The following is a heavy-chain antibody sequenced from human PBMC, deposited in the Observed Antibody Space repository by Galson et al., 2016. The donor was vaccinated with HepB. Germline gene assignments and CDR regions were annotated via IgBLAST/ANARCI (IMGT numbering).Heavy chain of an antibody. CDR2: VYPGDSDA. V-gene: IGHV5-51*01. J-gene: IGHJ1*01. CDR3: ARLEGGFCGDRGCHSYLQH. Sequence: QSGAEVKKPGDSLRISCKTSGYNFPSDWLAWVRQLPGQGLEWMGVVYPGDSDARYNPSFRGRVTISVDNSVNSAYLQWSRLQATDTGVYFCARLEGGFCGDRGCHSYLQHWGQGTRVIVS. CDR1: GYNFPSDW. D-gene: IGHD2-15*01.